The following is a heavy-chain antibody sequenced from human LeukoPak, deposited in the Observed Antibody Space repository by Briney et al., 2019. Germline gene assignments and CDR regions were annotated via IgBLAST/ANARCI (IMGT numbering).Heavy chain of an antibody. CDR3: ARVVAAVGDFWSGYAFDI. J-gene: IGHJ3*02. CDR2: IYYSGST. V-gene: IGHV4-59*01. D-gene: IGHD3-3*01. CDR1: GGSISSYY. Sequence: SQTLSLTCTVSGGSISSYYWSWIRQPPGKGLEWIGYIYYSGSTNYNPSLKSRVTISVDTSKNQFSLKLSSVTAADTAVYYCARVVAAVGDFWSGYAFDIWGQGTTVTVSS.